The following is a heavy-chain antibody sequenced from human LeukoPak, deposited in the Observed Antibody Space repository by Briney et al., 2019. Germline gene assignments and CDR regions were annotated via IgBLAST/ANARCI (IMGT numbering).Heavy chain of an antibody. Sequence: SETLSLTCTVSGGSISSYYWSWIRQPPGKGLEWIGYIYYSGSTNYNPSLKSRVTISVDTSKNQFSLKLSSVTAADTAVYYCARLKYCYDSSGYYGLGAFDIWGQGTMVTVSS. CDR3: ARLKYCYDSSGYYGLGAFDI. CDR2: IYYSGST. V-gene: IGHV4-59*08. J-gene: IGHJ3*02. CDR1: GGSISSYY. D-gene: IGHD3-22*01.